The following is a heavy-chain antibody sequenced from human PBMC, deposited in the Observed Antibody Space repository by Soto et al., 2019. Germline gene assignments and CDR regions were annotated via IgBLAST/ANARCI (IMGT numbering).Heavy chain of an antibody. V-gene: IGHV4-59*01. D-gene: IGHD3-16*01. Sequence: SETLSLTCTVSGGSISDFYWSWIRQPPGKGLEWIGYIYYSGSTNYNPSLKSRVTISVDTSKNQFSLNLRSMSPADTAVYYCARFGALAVHTSDYWCPGTLLTVST. CDR3: ARFGALAVHTSDY. J-gene: IGHJ4*02. CDR2: IYYSGST. CDR1: GGSISDFY.